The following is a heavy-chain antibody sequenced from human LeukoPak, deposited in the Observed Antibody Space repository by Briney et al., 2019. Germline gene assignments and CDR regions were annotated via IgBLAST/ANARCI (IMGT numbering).Heavy chain of an antibody. CDR3: AKDPSIVGATCFDY. J-gene: IGHJ4*02. D-gene: IGHD1-26*01. CDR2: ISSSSSYI. V-gene: IGHV3-21*04. CDR1: GFTFSSYS. Sequence: GGSLRLSCAASGFTFSSYSMNWVRQAPGKGLEWVSSISSSSSYIYYADSVKGRFTISRDNAKNSLYLQMNSLRAEDTAVYYCAKDPSIVGATCFDYWGQGTLVTVSS.